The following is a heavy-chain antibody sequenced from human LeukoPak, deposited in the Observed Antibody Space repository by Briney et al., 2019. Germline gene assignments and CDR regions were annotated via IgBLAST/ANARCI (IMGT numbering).Heavy chain of an antibody. CDR1: GVSISSYY. CDR2: IYTSGNT. Sequence: SETLSLTCTVSGVSISSYYWSWIRQPAGKGLEWIGRIYTSGNTNYNPSLRSRVTISVDTSKNQFSLKLTSVTAADAAVYYCARVGSSWYDFDYWGQGTLVTVSS. CDR3: ARVGSSWYDFDY. V-gene: IGHV4-4*07. J-gene: IGHJ4*02. D-gene: IGHD6-13*01.